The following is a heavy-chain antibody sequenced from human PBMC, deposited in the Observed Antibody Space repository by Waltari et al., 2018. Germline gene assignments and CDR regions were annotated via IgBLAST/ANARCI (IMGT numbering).Heavy chain of an antibody. CDR3: ARVWGVTTSDF. Sequence: EVQLVESGGGLVQPGGSLRLACAASGFSLSDYGMNWVRQVRGKGRGWLSFLGSNSPTIHYADSGKARFTVSRDNTKNSLSLQMNSLRAEDTAVYYCARVWGVTTSDFWGQGTLVTVSS. J-gene: IGHJ4*02. CDR2: LGSNSPTI. D-gene: IGHD4-17*01. CDR1: GFSLSDYG. V-gene: IGHV3-48*03.